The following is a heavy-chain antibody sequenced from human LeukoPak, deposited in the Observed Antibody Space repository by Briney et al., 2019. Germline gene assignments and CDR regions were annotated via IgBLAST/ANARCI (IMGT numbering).Heavy chain of an antibody. D-gene: IGHD3-22*01. Sequence: GGSLRLSCAASGSTFSSYEMNWVRQAPGKGLEWVSSISSSGYTMYYIDSVKGRFTISRDNAKSSLYLQMNSLRAEDTAVYYCARFRHYYDSSGCYSFDYWGQGTLVTVSS. J-gene: IGHJ4*02. CDR1: GSTFSSYE. V-gene: IGHV3-48*03. CDR3: ARFRHYYDSSGCYSFDY. CDR2: ISSSGYTM.